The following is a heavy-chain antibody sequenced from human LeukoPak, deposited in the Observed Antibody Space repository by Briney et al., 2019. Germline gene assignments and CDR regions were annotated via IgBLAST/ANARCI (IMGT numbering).Heavy chain of an antibody. CDR3: TTDRTGATRWLIGY. Sequence: GGSLRLSCAASGFTFSNAWMSWVRQAPGKGLEWVGRIKAKTDGGATDYAAPVKGRFTISRDDSKTTLSLQMNNLKTEDTAVYYCTTDRTGATRWLIGYWGQGTLVTVSS. CDR1: GFTFSNAW. CDR2: IKAKTDGGAT. D-gene: IGHD1-1*01. J-gene: IGHJ4*02. V-gene: IGHV3-15*01.